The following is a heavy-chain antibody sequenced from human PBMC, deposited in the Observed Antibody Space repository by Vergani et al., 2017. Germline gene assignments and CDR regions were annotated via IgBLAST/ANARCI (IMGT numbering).Heavy chain of an antibody. J-gene: IGHJ5*02. CDR3: ARSAIFGVVINNWFDP. CDR1: GYSFTSYW. V-gene: IGHV5-51*01. D-gene: IGHD3-3*01. CDR2: IYPCDSDT. Sequence: EVPLVQSGAEVKKPGESLKISCTGSGYSFTSYWIGWVRQMPGKGLEWMGIIYPCDSDTRYSPSFQGQVTISADKSISTAYLQWSSLKASDTAMYYCARSAIFGVVINNWFDPWGQGTLVTVSS.